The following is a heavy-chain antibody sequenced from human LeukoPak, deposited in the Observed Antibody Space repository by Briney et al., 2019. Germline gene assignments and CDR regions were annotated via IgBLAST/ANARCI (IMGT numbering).Heavy chain of an antibody. J-gene: IGHJ4*02. CDR3: VCRIGGAPQ. CDR1: GFTFSSYS. D-gene: IGHD1-26*01. Sequence: GGSLRLSCAASGFTFSSYSMNWVRQAPGEGLEWVSVIYSGGSTYYADSVKGRFTISRDNSKNTLYLQMNSLRADDTAVYYCVCRIGGAPQWGQGTLVTVSS. V-gene: IGHV3-53*01. CDR2: IYSGGST.